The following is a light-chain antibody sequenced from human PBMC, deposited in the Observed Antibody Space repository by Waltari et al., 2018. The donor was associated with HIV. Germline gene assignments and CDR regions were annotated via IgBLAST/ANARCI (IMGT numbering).Light chain of an antibody. V-gene: IGLV5-45*03. CDR1: SGINVGTYR. J-gene: IGLJ2*01. Sequence: QAVLTQPSSLSASPGASASPTCTLRSGINVGTYRIYWYQQKPGSPPQYPLRYKSDSDKQQGSGVPGRFSGSKDGSANAGILLISGLQSEDEADYYCMIWHSSAVVFGGGTKLTVL. CDR3: MIWHSSAVV. CDR2: YKSDSDK.